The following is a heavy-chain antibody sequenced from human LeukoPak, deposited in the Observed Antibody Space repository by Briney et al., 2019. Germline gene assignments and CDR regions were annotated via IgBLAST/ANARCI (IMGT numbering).Heavy chain of an antibody. V-gene: IGHV3-43D*04. CDR2: ISWDGGST. J-gene: IGHJ4*02. D-gene: IGHD3-22*01. Sequence: GGSLRLSCAASGFTFDDYAMHWVRQAPGQGLEWVSLISWDGGSTYYADCVKGRFTISRDNSKNTFHLQMNSLRAEDTAVYYCARRAGDYSHPYDYWGQGTLVTVSS. CDR3: ARRAGDYSHPYDY. CDR1: GFTFDDYA.